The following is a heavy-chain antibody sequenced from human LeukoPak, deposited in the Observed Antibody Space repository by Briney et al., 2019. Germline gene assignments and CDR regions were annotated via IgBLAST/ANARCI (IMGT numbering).Heavy chain of an antibody. D-gene: IGHD3-10*01. V-gene: IGHV3-9*01. CDR1: GFTFDDYA. CDR2: ISWNSDSI. CDR3: ARDRVVRGVTNPSYYYYYMDV. J-gene: IGHJ6*03. Sequence: GGSLRLSCAASGFTFDDYAMHWVRQAPGKGLEWVSGISWNSDSIGYADSVKGRFTFSRDNARKSLFLQMNSLRGEDTAVSYCARDRVVRGVTNPSYYYYYMDVWGKGTTVTISS.